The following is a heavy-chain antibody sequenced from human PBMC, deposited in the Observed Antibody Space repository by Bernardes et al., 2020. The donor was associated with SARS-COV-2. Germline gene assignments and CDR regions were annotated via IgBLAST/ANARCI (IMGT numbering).Heavy chain of an antibody. CDR3: AKALYDSSGYYSYYYYYGMDV. Sequence: GGSLRLSCAASGFTFSSSGMHWVRQAPGKGLEWVAVISYDGSNKYYADSVKGRFTISRDNSKNTLYLQMNSLRAEDTAVYYCAKALYDSSGYYSYYYYYGMDVWGQGTTVTGSS. CDR2: ISYDGSNK. J-gene: IGHJ6*02. CDR1: GFTFSSSG. V-gene: IGHV3-30*18. D-gene: IGHD3-22*01.